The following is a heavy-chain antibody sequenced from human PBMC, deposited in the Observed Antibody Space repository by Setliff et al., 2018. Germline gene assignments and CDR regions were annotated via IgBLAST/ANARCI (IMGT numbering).Heavy chain of an antibody. CDR1: GGSFSGYY. V-gene: IGHV4-34*12. CDR2: IIHSGST. J-gene: IGHJ4*02. Sequence: SETLSLTCPRRVYGGSFSGYYWSWIRQPPGKRLEWIGEIIHSGSTNYNPSLKSRVTISMDTSKNQFSLKVSSVTAADTAVYYCARSFSRREKFLLDYWGQGALVTVSS. CDR3: ARSFSRREKFLLDY.